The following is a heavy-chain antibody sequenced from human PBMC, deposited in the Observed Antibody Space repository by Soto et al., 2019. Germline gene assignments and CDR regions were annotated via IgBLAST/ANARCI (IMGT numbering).Heavy chain of an antibody. V-gene: IGHV3-7*01. CDR3: ARDSSITIFGEKTNWFDP. CDR1: GFTFSSYW. CDR2: IKQDGSEK. J-gene: IGHJ5*02. D-gene: IGHD3-3*01. Sequence: GESLRLSCAASGFTFSSYWMSWVRQAPGKGLEWVANIKQDGSEKYYVDSVKGRFTISRDNAKNSLYLQMNSLRAEDTAVYYCARDSSITIFGEKTNWFDPWGQGTLVTVSS.